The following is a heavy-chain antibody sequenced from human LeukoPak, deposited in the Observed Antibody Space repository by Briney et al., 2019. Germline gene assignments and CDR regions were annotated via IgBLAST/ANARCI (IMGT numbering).Heavy chain of an antibody. V-gene: IGHV1-46*01. CDR3: ARDQYYYGSGSYYNAVDY. Sequence: ASVKVSCKASGYTFTSYYMHWVRQAPGQGLEWMGIINPTGGSATYAQKFQGRVTMTRDTSTSTVYMELSSLRSEDTAVYYCARDQYYYGSGSYYNAVDYWGQGTLVTV. J-gene: IGHJ4*02. CDR2: INPTGGSA. D-gene: IGHD3-10*01. CDR1: GYTFTSYY.